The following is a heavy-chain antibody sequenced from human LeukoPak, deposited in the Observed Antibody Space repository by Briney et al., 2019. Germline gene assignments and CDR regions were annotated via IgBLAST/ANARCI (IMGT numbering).Heavy chain of an antibody. J-gene: IGHJ4*02. D-gene: IGHD1-26*01. Sequence: ASVKVSCKASGYTFTSYYMHWVRQAPGQGLEWMGIINPSGGSTSYAQKFQGRVTMTRDTSTSTVYMELSSLRSGDTAVYYCARDLRIPSSRFSGSYYGPFDYWGQGTLVTVSS. CDR1: GYTFTSYY. CDR3: ARDLRIPSSRFSGSYYGPFDY. V-gene: IGHV1-46*01. CDR2: INPSGGST.